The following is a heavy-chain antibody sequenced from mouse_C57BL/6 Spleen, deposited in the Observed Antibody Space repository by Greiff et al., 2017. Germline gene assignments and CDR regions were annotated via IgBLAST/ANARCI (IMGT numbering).Heavy chain of an antibody. CDR1: GYSITSGYY. J-gene: IGHJ2*01. CDR2: ISYDGSN. CDR3: ARDDCGSSYDDY. D-gene: IGHD1-1*01. Sequence: ESGPGLVKPSQSLSLTCSVTGYSITSGYYWNWIRQFPGNKLEWMGYISYDGSNNYNPSLKNRISITRDTSENQFFLKLNSVTTEDTATYYCARDDCGSSYDDYWGQGTTLTVSS. V-gene: IGHV3-6*01.